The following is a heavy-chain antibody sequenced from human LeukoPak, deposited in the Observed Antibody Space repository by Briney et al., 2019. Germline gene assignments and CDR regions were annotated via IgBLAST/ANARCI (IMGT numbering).Heavy chain of an antibody. D-gene: IGHD6-13*01. Sequence: SETLSLTCTVSGGSISSYYWSWIRQPPGKGLEWIGYIYYSGSTNYNPSLKSRVTISVDTSKNQFSLKLSSVTAADTAVYYCARTKQTLNWVDPWGQGTLVTVSS. CDR2: IYYSGST. J-gene: IGHJ5*02. CDR1: GGSISSYY. CDR3: ARTKQTLNWVDP. V-gene: IGHV4-59*08.